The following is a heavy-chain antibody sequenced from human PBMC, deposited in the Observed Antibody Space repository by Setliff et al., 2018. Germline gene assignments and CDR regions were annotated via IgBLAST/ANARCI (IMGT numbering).Heavy chain of an antibody. D-gene: IGHD3-3*01. CDR2: IFYGGST. V-gene: IGHV4-39*07. J-gene: IGHJ4*02. Sequence: SETLSLTCTVSGGSISSSSYYWAWIRQPPGRGLELIGSIFYGGSTNYNPSLKSRVTISVDTSKNQFSLKLSSVTAADTAVYYCARRATYYNFWRGYYDYWGQGTLVTVS. CDR1: GGSISSSSYY. CDR3: ARRATYYNFWRGYYDY.